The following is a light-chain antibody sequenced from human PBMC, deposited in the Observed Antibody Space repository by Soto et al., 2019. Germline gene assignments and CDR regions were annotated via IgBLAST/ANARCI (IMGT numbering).Light chain of an antibody. Sequence: AVPMTQSPSSLSASVGDRVTITCRASQAIRTDLGWYQQTPGKAPKVLISGASSLHSGVPSRFSGSGSGAEFTLTISSLQPEDSATYYCLQDFSYPRTFGQGTKVEIK. CDR2: GAS. J-gene: IGKJ1*01. CDR1: QAIRTD. V-gene: IGKV1-6*01. CDR3: LQDFSYPRT.